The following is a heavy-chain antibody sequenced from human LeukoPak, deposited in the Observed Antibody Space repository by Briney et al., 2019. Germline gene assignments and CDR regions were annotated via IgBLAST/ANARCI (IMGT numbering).Heavy chain of an antibody. CDR3: ARVVTDEGWFDP. CDR2: INPNSGGT. V-gene: IGHV1-2*02. Sequence: VASVKVSCKASGYTFTGYYMHWVRQAPGQGLEWMGWINPNSGGTNYAQKFQGRVTMTRDTSISTAYMELSRLRSDDTAVYYCARVVTDEGWFDPWGQGTLVTVSS. CDR1: GYTFTGYY. J-gene: IGHJ5*02. D-gene: IGHD6-6*01.